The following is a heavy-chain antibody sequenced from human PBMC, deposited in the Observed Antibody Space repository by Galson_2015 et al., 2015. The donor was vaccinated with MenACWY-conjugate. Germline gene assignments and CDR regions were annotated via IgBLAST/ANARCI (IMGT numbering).Heavy chain of an antibody. V-gene: IGHV3-7*03. D-gene: IGHD3-10*01. CDR2: IKQDGSEK. J-gene: IGHJ4*02. CDR3: ARESYGSGIFRTLDY. CDR1: GFTFSSYS. Sequence: SLRLSCAASGFTFSSYSMNWVRQAPGKGLEWVANIKQDGSEKYYVDSVKGRFTISRDNAKNSLYLQMNSLRAEDTAVYYCARESYGSGIFRTLDYWGQGTLVTVSS.